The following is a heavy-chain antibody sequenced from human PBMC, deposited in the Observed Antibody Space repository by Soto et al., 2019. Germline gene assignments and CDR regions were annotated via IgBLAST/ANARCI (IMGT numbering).Heavy chain of an antibody. J-gene: IGHJ4*01. CDR3: AKVSRGVGVPADMY. Sequence: EVQLLESGGGLVQPGGSLRLSCAASGFTISSYGMSWVRQAPGKGLEWVSAVSSRGGTTNYAGSVKGRFTISRDNSKNTLYLQMNSLRAEDTGVYYCAKVSRGVGVPADMYWGQGTLVTVSS. CDR1: GFTISSYG. CDR2: VSSRGGTT. V-gene: IGHV3-23*01. D-gene: IGHD2-2*01.